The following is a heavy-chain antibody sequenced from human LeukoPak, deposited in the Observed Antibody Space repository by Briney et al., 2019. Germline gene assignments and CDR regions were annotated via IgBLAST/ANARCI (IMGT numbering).Heavy chain of an antibody. CDR1: GYTFTGYY. J-gene: IGHJ4*02. V-gene: IGHV1-2*02. Sequence: ASVKVSCTASGYTFTGYYMHWVRQAPGQGLEWMGWINPNSGETKFVQKFQGRFTMTRDTSISTAYMELSGLTSDDTAVYYCARGEWAAANGYYFDYWGQGTLVTVSS. CDR2: INPNSGET. D-gene: IGHD2-2*01. CDR3: ARGEWAAANGYYFDY.